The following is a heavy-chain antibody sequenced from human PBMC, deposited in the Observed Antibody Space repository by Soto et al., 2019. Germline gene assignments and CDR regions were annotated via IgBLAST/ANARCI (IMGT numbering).Heavy chain of an antibody. V-gene: IGHV4-30-4*01. D-gene: IGHD4-17*01. CDR3: ARGAARDYVILSDFEY. CDR2: IDYSGST. Sequence: PSETLSLTCSVSGGSISSGDYYGNWIRQSPGKGLEWIGYIDYSGSTYYNPSLKSRLTISVGTSNNEFSLMLSSVTAADTAVYYCARGAARDYVILSDFEYWGQGTQVTVSS. J-gene: IGHJ4*02. CDR1: GGSISSGDYY.